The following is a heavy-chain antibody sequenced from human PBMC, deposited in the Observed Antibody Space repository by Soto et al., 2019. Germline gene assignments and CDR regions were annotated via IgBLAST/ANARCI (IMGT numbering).Heavy chain of an antibody. D-gene: IGHD1-26*01. CDR1: GFTFSSYA. CDR3: AKVRWELRLFDY. V-gene: IGHV3-23*01. J-gene: IGHJ4*02. CDR2: ISGSGGST. Sequence: TGGSLRLSCAASGFTFSSYAMSWVRQAPGKGLEWVSAISGSGGSTYYADSVKGRFTISRDNSKNTLYLQMNSLRAEDTAVYYCAKVRWELRLFDYWGQGTLVTVSS.